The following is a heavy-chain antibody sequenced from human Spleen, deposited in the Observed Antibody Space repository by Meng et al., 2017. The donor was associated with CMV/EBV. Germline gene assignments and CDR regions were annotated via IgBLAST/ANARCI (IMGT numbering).Heavy chain of an antibody. CDR1: GFTFSSYA. CDR2: ISGSGGST. CDR3: AKIHYGDYSYYFDY. D-gene: IGHD4-17*01. Sequence: EGARVAAGGGVVPPGGSLVLSCAASGFTFSSYAMSWVRQAPGKGLEWVSAISGSGGSTYYADSVKGLFTISRDNSKNTLYLQMNSLRAEDTAVYYCAKIHYGDYSYYFDYWGQGTLVTVSS. V-gene: IGHV3-23*04. J-gene: IGHJ4*02.